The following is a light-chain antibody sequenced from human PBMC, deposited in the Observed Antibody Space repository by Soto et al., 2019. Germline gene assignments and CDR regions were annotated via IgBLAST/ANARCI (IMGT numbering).Light chain of an antibody. CDR3: QQYHNWPVT. V-gene: IGKV3-15*01. CDR2: GTS. J-gene: IGKJ3*01. CDR1: QSVSTN. Sequence: EIVLTQSPTTLSVAPGAGATLSCRASQSVSTNLAWYQQKSGQAPRLLIYGTSTRATGIPARLSGSGYGTEFSLTVSCLQSEDFVVYYCQQYHNWPVTFGPGTKVDFK.